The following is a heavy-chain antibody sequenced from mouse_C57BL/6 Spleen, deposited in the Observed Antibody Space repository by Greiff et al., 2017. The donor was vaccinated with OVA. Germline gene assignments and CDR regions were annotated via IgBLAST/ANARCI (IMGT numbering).Heavy chain of an antibody. CDR3: AKYGKGEDAMDY. J-gene: IGHJ4*01. Sequence: VQLKESGGDLVKPGGSLKISCAASGFTFSSYGLSWVRQPPDKRLAWVATISSGGSYTYYPDSVKGRFTISRDNAKNTLYLQISSLKSEDTAMYYGAKYGKGEDAMDYWGQGTSVTVSS. V-gene: IGHV5-6*01. D-gene: IGHD2-10*02. CDR1: GFTFSSYG. CDR2: ISSGGSYT.